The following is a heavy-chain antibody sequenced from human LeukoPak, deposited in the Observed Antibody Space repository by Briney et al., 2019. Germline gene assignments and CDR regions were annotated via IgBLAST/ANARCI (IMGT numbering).Heavy chain of an antibody. CDR1: GGSFSGYY. D-gene: IGHD6-13*01. J-gene: IGHJ4*02. CDR2: INHSGST. V-gene: IGHV4-34*01. Sequence: PSETLSLTCAVYGGSFSGYYWSWIRQPPGKGLEWIGEINHSGSTNYIPYLKSRVTISVDTSKNQFSLKLSSVTAADTAVYYCARGVYIAAAQYSYWGQGTLVTVSS. CDR3: ARGVYIAAAQYSY.